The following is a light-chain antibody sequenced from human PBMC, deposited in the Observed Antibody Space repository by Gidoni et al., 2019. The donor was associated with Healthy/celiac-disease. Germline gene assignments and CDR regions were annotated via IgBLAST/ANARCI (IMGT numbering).Light chain of an antibody. V-gene: IGLV3-21*04. CDR2: YDS. CDR3: QVWDSSSDHPVV. J-gene: IGLJ2*01. Sequence: YVLTQPPSVSLAPGKTARITCGGHNIGSKSVHWYQQKPGQAPVLVIYYDSDRPSGIPERFSGSNSGNTATLTISRVEAGDEADYYCQVWDSSSDHPVVFGGGTKLTVL. CDR1: NIGSKS.